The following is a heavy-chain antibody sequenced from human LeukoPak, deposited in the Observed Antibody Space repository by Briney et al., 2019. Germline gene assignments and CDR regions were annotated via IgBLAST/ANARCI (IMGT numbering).Heavy chain of an antibody. CDR1: GYTFTSYG. CDR3: ARAETYYYDSSGYYGYFQH. CDR2: ISAYNGNT. V-gene: IGHV1-18*01. J-gene: IGHJ1*01. D-gene: IGHD3-22*01. Sequence: ASVKVSCKASGYTFTSYGISWVRQAPGQGLEWMGWISAYNGNTNYAQKLQGRVTMTTDTSTSTAYMELRSLRSDDTAAYYCARAETYYYDSSGYYGYFQHWGQGTLVTVSS.